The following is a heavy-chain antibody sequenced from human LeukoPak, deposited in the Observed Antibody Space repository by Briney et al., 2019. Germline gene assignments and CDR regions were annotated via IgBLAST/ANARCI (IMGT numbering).Heavy chain of an antibody. V-gene: IGHV1-2*02. CDR1: GYTFTGYY. Sequence: ASVKVSCKASGYTFTGYYMHWVRQASGQGLEWMGWINPNSGGTNYAQKFQGRVTMTRDTSISTAYMELSRLRSDDTAVYYCARDSSSWYGVNWFDPWGQGTLVTVSS. CDR2: INPNSGGT. J-gene: IGHJ5*02. CDR3: ARDSSSWYGVNWFDP. D-gene: IGHD6-13*01.